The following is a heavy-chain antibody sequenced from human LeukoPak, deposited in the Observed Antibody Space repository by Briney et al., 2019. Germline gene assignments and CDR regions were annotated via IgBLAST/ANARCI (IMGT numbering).Heavy chain of an antibody. J-gene: IGHJ4*02. D-gene: IGHD1-26*01. CDR1: GYTFTSYD. V-gene: IGHV1-8*01. Sequence: ASVKVSFKASGYTFTSYDINWVRQATGQGLEWMGWMNPNSGNTGYAQKFQGRVTMTRNTSISTAYMELSSLRSEDTAVYYCARWRASGSYTRGDYWGQGTLVTVSS. CDR3: ARWRASGSYTRGDY. CDR2: MNPNSGNT.